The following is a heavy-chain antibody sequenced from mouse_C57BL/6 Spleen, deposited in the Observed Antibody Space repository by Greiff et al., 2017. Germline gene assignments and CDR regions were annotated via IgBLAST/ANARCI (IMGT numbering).Heavy chain of an antibody. Sequence: EVQVVESGPELVKPGASVKISCKVSGYSFTDYNMNWVKQSNGKSLEWIGVINPNYGTTSNNQKFMGKATLTVDQSSSTAYMQLNSLTSEDSAVYYCAGGIKDYFDYWGQGTTLTVSS. V-gene: IGHV1-39*01. CDR3: AGGIKDYFDY. J-gene: IGHJ2*01. CDR2: INPNYGTT. CDR1: GYSFTDYN. D-gene: IGHD2-4*01.